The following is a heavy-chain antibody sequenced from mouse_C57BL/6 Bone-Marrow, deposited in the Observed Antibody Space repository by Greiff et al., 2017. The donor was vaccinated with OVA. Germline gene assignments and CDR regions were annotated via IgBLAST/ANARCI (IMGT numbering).Heavy chain of an antibody. D-gene: IGHD2-5*01. V-gene: IGHV5-4*01. CDR3: ARAPYYSNYFDY. J-gene: IGHJ2*01. CDR1: GFTFSSYA. CDR2: ISDGGSYT. Sequence: EVQGVESGGGLVKPGGSLKLSCAASGFTFSSYAMSWVRQTPEKRLEWVATISDGGSYTYYPDNVKGRFTISRDNAKKNLYLQMSHLKSEDTAMYYCARAPYYSNYFDYWGQGTTLTVSS.